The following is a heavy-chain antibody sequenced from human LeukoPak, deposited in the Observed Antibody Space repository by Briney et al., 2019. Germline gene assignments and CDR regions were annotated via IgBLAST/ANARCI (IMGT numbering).Heavy chain of an antibody. CDR2: INPNSGGT. J-gene: IGHJ6*03. CDR1: GYTFTGYY. CDR3: ARGIVVVPAAPRPDMDV. V-gene: IGHV1-2*02. Sequence: ASVKVSCKASGYTFTGYYMHWVRQAPGQGLEWMGWINPNSGGTNYAQKFQGRVTMTRDTSISTAYMELSRLRSDDTAVYYCARGIVVVPAAPRPDMDVWGKGTTVTVSS. D-gene: IGHD2-2*01.